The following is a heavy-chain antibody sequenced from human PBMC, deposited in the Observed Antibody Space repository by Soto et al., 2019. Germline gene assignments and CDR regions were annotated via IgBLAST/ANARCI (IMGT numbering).Heavy chain of an antibody. Sequence: QVQLVQSGAEVKKSGASVKVSCKPSGYSFSDYFIQWVRQAPGQGLEWVAWINPKTAATNYAKKFQGRVSLTWETSSTTAYMELTRPRPDDTAVYYCARIKWGLNYYNGMDVWGQGTTVIVSS. D-gene: IGHD1-26*01. CDR1: GYSFSDYF. V-gene: IGHV1-2*02. CDR2: INPKTAAT. J-gene: IGHJ6*02. CDR3: ARIKWGLNYYNGMDV.